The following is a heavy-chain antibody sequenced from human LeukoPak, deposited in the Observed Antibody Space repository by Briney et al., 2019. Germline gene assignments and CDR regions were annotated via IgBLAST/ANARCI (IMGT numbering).Heavy chain of an antibody. CDR3: ARDRDNVAGTRGYFDY. V-gene: IGHV3-30*07. J-gene: IGHJ4*02. CDR2: ISYDGSNA. Sequence: PGGSLRLSCAASGFTFSMYALHWVRQAPGKGLEWVALISYDGSNADYVDSVKGRFTISRHNAKNSLYLQMNSLRAEDTAVYYCARDRDNVAGTRGYFDYWGQGTLVTVSS. D-gene: IGHD6-19*01. CDR1: GFTFSMYA.